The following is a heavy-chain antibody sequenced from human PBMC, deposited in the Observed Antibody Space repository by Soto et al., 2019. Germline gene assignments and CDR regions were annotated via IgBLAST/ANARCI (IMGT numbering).Heavy chain of an antibody. CDR3: ARHLPYYYDSSGFFDY. CDR2: IYPGDSDT. J-gene: IGHJ4*02. D-gene: IGHD3-22*01. CDR1: EYSFTSYW. Sequence: GESLKISCNGSEYSFTSYWIGWVRQMPGKGLEWMGIIYPGDSDTRYSPSFQGRVTISADKSISTAYLQWSSLKASDTAMYYCARHLPYYYDSSGFFDYWGQGTLVTVSS. V-gene: IGHV5-51*01.